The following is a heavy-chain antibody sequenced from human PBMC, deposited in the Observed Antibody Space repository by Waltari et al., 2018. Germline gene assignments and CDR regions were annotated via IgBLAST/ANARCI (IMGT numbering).Heavy chain of an antibody. J-gene: IGHJ6*02. CDR1: GGSISSSSYY. Sequence: QLQLQESGPGLVKPSETLSLTCTVSGGSISSSSYYWGWIRQPPGKGLEWIGSIYYSGSTYYNPSLNSRVTISVDTSKNQFSLKLSSVTAADTAVYYCARSLRYNYYYYGMDVWGQGTTVTVSS. CDR3: ARSLRYNYYYYGMDV. CDR2: IYYSGST. V-gene: IGHV4-39*01. D-gene: IGHD3-9*01.